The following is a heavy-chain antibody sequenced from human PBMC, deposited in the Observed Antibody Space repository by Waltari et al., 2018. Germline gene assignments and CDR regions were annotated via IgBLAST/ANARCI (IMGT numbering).Heavy chain of an antibody. J-gene: IGHJ6*02. Sequence: PGRSLRLSCAASGFTFSSTGMHWVRQAPGKGLEWVAAISYDGSKKDYADSVRGRLTMSRDNSKNTLSLQINSLRAEDTAVYYCVKGGTTWAYNGMDVWGQGTTVTVSS. CDR2: ISYDGSKK. V-gene: IGHV3-30*18. CDR3: VKGGTTWAYNGMDV. CDR1: GFTFSSTG. D-gene: IGHD3-16*01.